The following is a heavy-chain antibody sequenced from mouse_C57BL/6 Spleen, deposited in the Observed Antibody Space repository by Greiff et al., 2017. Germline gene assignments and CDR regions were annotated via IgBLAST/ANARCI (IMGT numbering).Heavy chain of an antibody. J-gene: IGHJ3*01. V-gene: IGHV1-7*01. CDR3: ASKGDGYDRGFAY. CDR2: INPSSGYT. Sequence: VQGVESGAELAKPGASVKLSCKASGYTFTSYWMHWVKQRPGQGLEWIGYINPSSGYTKYNQKFKDKATLTADKSSSTAYMQLSSLTYEDSAVYYCASKGDGYDRGFAYWGQGTLVTVSA. D-gene: IGHD2-2*01. CDR1: GYTFTSYW.